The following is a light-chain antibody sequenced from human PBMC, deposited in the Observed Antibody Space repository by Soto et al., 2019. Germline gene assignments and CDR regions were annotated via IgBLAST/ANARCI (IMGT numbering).Light chain of an antibody. J-gene: IGKJ1*01. CDR1: QDINSR. V-gene: IGKV1-12*01. CDR2: AAS. CDR3: LQVKSFPRT. Sequence: DIQMTQSPSSVSASVGDTVTITCRASQDINSRLAWFQQKPGRAPKYVIQAASMLQSGFPPRFAGSGSGTEFTLTINTLQPEDFATYYCLQVKSFPRTFGQGTKVDI.